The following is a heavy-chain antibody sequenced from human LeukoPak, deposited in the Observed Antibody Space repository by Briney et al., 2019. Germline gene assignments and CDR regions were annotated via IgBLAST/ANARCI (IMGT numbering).Heavy chain of an antibody. CDR3: ARDFGTIVVVTAIVD. J-gene: IGHJ4*02. D-gene: IGHD2-21*02. V-gene: IGHV3-7*01. CDR1: GFTFSSYR. Sequence: GGSLRLSCAASGFTFSSYRMSWVRQAPGKGLEWVANIKQDGSEKYYVDSVKGRFTISRDNAKNSLYLQMNSLRAEDTAVYYCARDFGTIVVVTAIVDWGQGTLVTVSS. CDR2: IKQDGSEK.